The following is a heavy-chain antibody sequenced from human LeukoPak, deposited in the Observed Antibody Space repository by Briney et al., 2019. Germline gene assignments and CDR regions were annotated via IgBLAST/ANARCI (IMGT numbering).Heavy chain of an antibody. CDR2: IYYSGST. J-gene: IGHJ4*02. D-gene: IGHD6-13*01. V-gene: IGHV4-59*01. Sequence: KSSETLSLISTVSGGSISSYYWSWIRQPPGKGLEWIGYIYYSGSTNYNPSLKSRVTISVDTSKNQFSLKLSSVTAADTAVYYCVRVVALGAAGYYLDYWGQGSLVTVSS. CDR3: VRVVALGAAGYYLDY. CDR1: GGSISSYY.